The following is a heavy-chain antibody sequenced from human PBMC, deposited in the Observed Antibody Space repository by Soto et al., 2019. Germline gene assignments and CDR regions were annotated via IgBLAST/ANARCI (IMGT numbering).Heavy chain of an antibody. CDR1: GYTLTELS. CDR3: ETVREFTIFSPLDY. Sequence: ASVKVSCKVSGYTLTELSMHWVRQAPGKGLEWMGGFDPEDGETIYAQKFQGRVTMTEDTSTDTAYMELSSLRSEDTAVYYCETVREFTIFSPLDYWGQGTLVTVSS. J-gene: IGHJ4*02. CDR2: FDPEDGET. D-gene: IGHD3-9*01. V-gene: IGHV1-24*01.